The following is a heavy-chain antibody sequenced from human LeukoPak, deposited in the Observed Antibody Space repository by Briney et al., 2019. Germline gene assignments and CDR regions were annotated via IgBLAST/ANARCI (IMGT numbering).Heavy chain of an antibody. CDR1: GYTFTSYY. D-gene: IGHD2-15*01. J-gene: IGHJ6*03. CDR3: ARGGPGYCSGGSCYSDYYYMDV. Sequence: ASVKVSCKASGYTFTSYYMHWVRQAPGQGLEWMGWINPNSGGTNYAQKFQGRVTMTRDTSISTAYMELSRLRSDDTAVYYCARGGPGYCSGGSCYSDYYYMDVWGKGTTVTVSS. V-gene: IGHV1-2*02. CDR2: INPNSGGT.